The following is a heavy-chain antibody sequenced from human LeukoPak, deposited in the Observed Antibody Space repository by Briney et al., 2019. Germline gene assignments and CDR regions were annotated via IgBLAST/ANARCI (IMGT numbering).Heavy chain of an antibody. CDR2: IYYSGST. CDR3: ARKESSSWFY. V-gene: IGHV4-39*07. CDR1: GGSISSSSYY. J-gene: IGHJ4*02. D-gene: IGHD6-13*01. Sequence: SETLSLTCTVSGGSISSSSYYWGWIRQPPGKGLEWIGSIYYSGSTNYNPSLKSRVTISVDTSKNQFSLKLSSVTAADTAVYYCARKESSSWFYWGQGTLVTVSS.